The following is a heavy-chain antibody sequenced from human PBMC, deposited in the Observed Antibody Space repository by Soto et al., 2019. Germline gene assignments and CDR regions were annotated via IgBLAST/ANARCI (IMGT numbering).Heavy chain of an antibody. D-gene: IGHD3-22*01. CDR3: ARGTMIVVLDY. CDR2: INHSGST. CDR1: GGSFSGYY. J-gene: IGHJ4*02. Sequence: KPSETLSLTCAVYGGSFSGYYWSWIRQPPGKGLEWIGEINHSGSTNYNPSLKSRVTISVDTSKNQFSLKLSSVTAADTAVYYCARGTMIVVLDYWGQGTLVTVSS. V-gene: IGHV4-34*01.